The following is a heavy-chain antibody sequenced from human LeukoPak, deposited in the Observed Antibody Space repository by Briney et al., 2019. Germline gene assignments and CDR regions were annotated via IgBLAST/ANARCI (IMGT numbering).Heavy chain of an antibody. J-gene: IGHJ4*02. D-gene: IGHD3-3*01. CDR1: GFTFSSYA. V-gene: IGHV3-23*01. CDR3: AKASVFWSGYQEGIDY. CDR2: IRGSGGST. Sequence: GGSLRLSCAASGFTFSSYAMSWVRQAPGKGLEWVSAIRGSGGSTYYTDSVKGRFTISRDNSKNTLYLQMNSLRAEDTAVYYCAKASVFWSGYQEGIDYWGQGTLVTVSS.